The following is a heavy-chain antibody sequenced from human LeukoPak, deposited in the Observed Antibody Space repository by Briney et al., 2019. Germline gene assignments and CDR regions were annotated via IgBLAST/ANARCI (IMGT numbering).Heavy chain of an antibody. CDR2: IYYSGTT. Sequence: SETLSLTCAVSDGSISSGGYSWSWIRQPPGKGLEWIGYIYYSGTTYYSPSLRNQFTISVDTSKNQFSLTSVTAADTAMYYCARVEAATTNPRFGYWGQGALVTVSS. V-gene: IGHV4-31*11. CDR3: ARVEAATTNPRFGY. J-gene: IGHJ4*02. D-gene: IGHD5-24*01. CDR1: DGSISSGGYS.